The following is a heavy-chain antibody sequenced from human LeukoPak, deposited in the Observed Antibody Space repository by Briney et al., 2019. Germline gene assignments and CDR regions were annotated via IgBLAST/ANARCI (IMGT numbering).Heavy chain of an antibody. J-gene: IGHJ4*02. V-gene: IGHV5-51*01. D-gene: IGHD2-2*01. CDR3: VRDRYCTTTSCFFDY. Sequence: GESLKISCQGSGYSFTNYWIGWVRQMPGKGLEWMGIIYPGDSESRYSPSFQGQVTISADKSISTAYLQWSSLKASDTAMYYCVRDRYCTTTSCFFDYWGQGTLVTVSS. CDR1: GYSFTNYW. CDR2: IYPGDSES.